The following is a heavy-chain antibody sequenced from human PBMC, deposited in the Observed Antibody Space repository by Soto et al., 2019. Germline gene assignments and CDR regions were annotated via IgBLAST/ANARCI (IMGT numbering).Heavy chain of an antibody. J-gene: IGHJ4*02. CDR2: IYHSGST. Sequence: SETLSLTCAVSGGSISSSNWWSWVRQPPGKGLEWIGEIYHSGSTNYNPSLKSRVTISVDKSKNQFSLKLSSVTAADTAVYYCASYRNERWVYFDYWGQGTLVTVSA. V-gene: IGHV4-4*02. CDR1: GGSISSSNW. D-gene: IGHD1-1*01. CDR3: ASYRNERWVYFDY.